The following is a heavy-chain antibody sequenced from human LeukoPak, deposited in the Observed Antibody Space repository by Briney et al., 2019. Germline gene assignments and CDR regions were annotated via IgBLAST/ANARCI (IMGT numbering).Heavy chain of an antibody. CDR2: ISSSSSYI. CDR3: ARDECSGGSCYSAGY. D-gene: IGHD2-15*01. V-gene: IGHV3-21*01. Sequence: GGSLRLSCAASGFTFSSYAMSWVRQAPGKGLEWVSSISSSSSYIYYADSVKGRFTISRDNAKNSLYLQMNSLRAEDTAVYYCARDECSGGSCYSAGYWGQGTLVTVSS. J-gene: IGHJ4*02. CDR1: GFTFSSYA.